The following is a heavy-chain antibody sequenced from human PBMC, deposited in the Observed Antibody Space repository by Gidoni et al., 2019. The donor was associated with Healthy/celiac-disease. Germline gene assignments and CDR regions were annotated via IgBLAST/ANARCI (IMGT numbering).Heavy chain of an antibody. J-gene: IGHJ4*02. CDR1: GGSISSYY. CDR2: IYYSGST. D-gene: IGHD3-22*01. V-gene: IGHV4-59*01. CDR3: ARLTYYYDSSERGAYYFDY. Sequence: QVQLQESGPGLVKPSETLSLTCTVSGGSISSYYWSWIRQPPGKGLEWIGYIYYSGSTNYNPSLKSRVTISVDTSKNQFSLKLSSVTAADTAVYYCARLTYYYDSSERGAYYFDYWGQGTLVTVSS.